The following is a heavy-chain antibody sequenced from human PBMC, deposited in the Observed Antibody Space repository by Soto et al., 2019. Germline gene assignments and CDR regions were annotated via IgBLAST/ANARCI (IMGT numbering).Heavy chain of an antibody. D-gene: IGHD3-10*01. V-gene: IGHV1-69*04. CDR3: ARDSPMVRGVAFDY. CDR1: GGTFSSYT. CDR2: IIPILGIA. J-gene: IGHJ4*02. Sequence: ASVKVSCKASGGTFSSYTISWVRQAPGQGLEWMGRIIPILGIANYAQKFQGRVTITAAKSTSTAYMELSSLRSEDTAVYYCARDSPMVRGVAFDYWGQGTLVTVSS.